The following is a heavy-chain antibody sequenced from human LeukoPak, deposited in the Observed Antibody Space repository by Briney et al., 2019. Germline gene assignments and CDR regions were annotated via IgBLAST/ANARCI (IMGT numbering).Heavy chain of an antibody. CDR2: TRNKANSYTT. D-gene: IGHD2/OR15-2a*01. J-gene: IGHJ4*02. Sequence: TLRLSCAASGFTLSDHYMDWVRQAPGEGVEWVGRTRNKANSYTTEYAACVEGRFTISRDDSKNSLYLQMKSLKSEDTAVYYCARDNLAEGVSFDFWGQGTLVTVSS. CDR3: ARDNLAEGVSFDF. CDR1: GFTLSDHY. V-gene: IGHV3-72*01.